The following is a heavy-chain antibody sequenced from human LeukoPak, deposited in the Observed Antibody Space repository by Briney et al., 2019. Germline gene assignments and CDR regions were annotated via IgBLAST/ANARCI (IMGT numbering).Heavy chain of an antibody. Sequence: GESLKISCKGSGYSFTSYWIGWVRQMPGKGLEWMGIIYPGDSDTRYSPSFQGQVTISADKSISTAYLQWSSLKASDTAMYYCARHKVDGSGNSWFDPWGQGTLVTVSS. D-gene: IGHD3-10*01. CDR3: ARHKVDGSGNSWFDP. CDR1: GYSFTSYW. V-gene: IGHV5-51*01. J-gene: IGHJ5*02. CDR2: IYPGDSDT.